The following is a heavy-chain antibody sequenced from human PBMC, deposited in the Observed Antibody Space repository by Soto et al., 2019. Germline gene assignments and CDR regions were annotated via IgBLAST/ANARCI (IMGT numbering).Heavy chain of an antibody. CDR1: GLPFGDNW. V-gene: IGHV3-74*01. CDR3: ARDSYSSATH. CDR2: ISNDGSDT. Sequence: EVQLVESGGGLVQPGGSLRLSCAASGLPFGDNWMHWVRQAPGKGLVWVSRISNDGSDTTYADSVRGPFTVSRDNAKNTLYLQMNSLRAEDTAVYYCARDSYSSATHWGHGTLVTVSS. J-gene: IGHJ4*01. D-gene: IGHD4-4*01.